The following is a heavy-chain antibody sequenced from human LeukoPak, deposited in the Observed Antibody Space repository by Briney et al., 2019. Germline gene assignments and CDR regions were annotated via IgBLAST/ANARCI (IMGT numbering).Heavy chain of an antibody. CDR3: VKRAVGGAKGWFDP. D-gene: IGHD1-26*01. V-gene: IGHV3-64D*06. CDR2: ISSNVVST. Sequence: GGSLRLSCSASGFTFSSYARYWVRQAAGKGVEYVSAISSNVVSTYYADSVKGRFTISRDNSKNTLYLQMTSLRDEDTAVYYCVKRAVGGAKGWFDPWGQGTLVTVSS. CDR1: GFTFSSYA. J-gene: IGHJ5*02.